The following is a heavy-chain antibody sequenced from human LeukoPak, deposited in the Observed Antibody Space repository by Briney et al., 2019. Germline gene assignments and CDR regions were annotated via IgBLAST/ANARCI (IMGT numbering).Heavy chain of an antibody. J-gene: IGHJ4*02. Sequence: GGSLRLSCVASGFTFSSYAMSWVRQAPGKGLQWVSVISGSGGSAYYADFVKGRFTLSRDDSKNTLDLQMNSLRAEDTALYYCAKGAREGGTSYSAIDYWGQGTLVTVSS. CDR2: ISGSGGSA. CDR3: AKGAREGGTSYSAIDY. V-gene: IGHV3-23*01. D-gene: IGHD2-15*01. CDR1: GFTFSSYA.